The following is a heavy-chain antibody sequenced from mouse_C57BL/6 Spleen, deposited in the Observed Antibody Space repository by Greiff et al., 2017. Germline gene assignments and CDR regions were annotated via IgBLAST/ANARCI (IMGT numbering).Heavy chain of an antibody. Sequence: EVKLVESGGGLVQPGGSLSLSCAASGFTFTDYYMSWVRQPPGKALEWLGFIRNKANGYTTEYSASVKGRFTISRDNSQSILYLQMNALRAEDSATYYCARYLHYYGRSLYAMDYWGQGTSVTVSS. V-gene: IGHV7-3*01. J-gene: IGHJ4*01. CDR2: IRNKANGYTT. D-gene: IGHD1-1*01. CDR3: ARYLHYYGRSLYAMDY. CDR1: GFTFTDYY.